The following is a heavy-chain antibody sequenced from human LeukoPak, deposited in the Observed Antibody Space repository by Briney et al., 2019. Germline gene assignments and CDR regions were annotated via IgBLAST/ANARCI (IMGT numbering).Heavy chain of an antibody. D-gene: IGHD6-19*01. Sequence: GGSLRLSCTASGFTFGDYAMSWVRQAPGKGLEWVGFIRSKAYGGTTEYAAPVKGRFTISRDNPKNTLYLQMNSLRAEDTAMYYCARSYSNGWYCIDNWGQGTLVTVSS. CDR1: GFTFGDYA. J-gene: IGHJ4*02. V-gene: IGHV3-49*04. CDR2: IRSKAYGGTT. CDR3: ARSYSNGWYCIDN.